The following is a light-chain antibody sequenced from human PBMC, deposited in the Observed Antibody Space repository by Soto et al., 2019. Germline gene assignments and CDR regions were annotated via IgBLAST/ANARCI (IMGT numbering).Light chain of an antibody. CDR1: SGYSSYA. J-gene: IGLJ7*01. V-gene: IGLV4-69*01. Sequence: QSVLTQSPSASASLGASVKLTCTVSSGYSSYAIAWHQQQPEKGPWYLMKLNSDGSHSKGDGIPDRFSGSSSGAERYLTISSLQSEDEADYYCQTWGTGIAVFGGGTQLTVL. CDR3: QTWGTGIAV. CDR2: LNSDGSH.